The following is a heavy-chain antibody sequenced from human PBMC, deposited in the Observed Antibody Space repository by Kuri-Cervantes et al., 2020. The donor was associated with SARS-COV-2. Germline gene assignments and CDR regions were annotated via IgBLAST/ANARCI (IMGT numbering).Heavy chain of an antibody. Sequence: ESLKISCTVSGGSISSYYWSWIRQPAGKGLEWIGRIYTSGSTNYNPSLKSRVTMSVDTSKNQFSLKLSSVTAADTAVYYCARHEGVPAAFRLNWFDPWGQGTLVTDSS. D-gene: IGHD2-2*01. V-gene: IGHV4-4*07. J-gene: IGHJ5*02. CDR3: ARHEGVPAAFRLNWFDP. CDR1: GGSISSYY. CDR2: IYTSGST.